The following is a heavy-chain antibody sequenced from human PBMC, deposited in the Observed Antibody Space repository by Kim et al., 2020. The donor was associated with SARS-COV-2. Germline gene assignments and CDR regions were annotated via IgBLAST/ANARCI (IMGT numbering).Heavy chain of an antibody. J-gene: IGHJ4*02. Sequence: GGSLRLSCAASGFNINYYWMSWVRQAPGKGLEWVASIKLDGSGVYHEDSVKGRFIISRDSAQSSVSLQMNDLPAEDTAHYYCARDDATGTTTALCYWGQG. CDR2: IKLDGSGV. D-gene: IGHD1-1*01. CDR1: GFNINYYW. V-gene: IGHV3-7*03. CDR3: ARDDATGTTTALCY.